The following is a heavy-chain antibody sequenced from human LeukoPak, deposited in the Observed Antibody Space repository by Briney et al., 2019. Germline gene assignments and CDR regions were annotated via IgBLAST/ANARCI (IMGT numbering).Heavy chain of an antibody. CDR2: IKQDGSEK. CDR1: GFTFSIYW. V-gene: IGHV3-7*01. D-gene: IGHD6-13*01. CDR3: ARIAPHGGRDY. Sequence: GGSLRLSCAASGFTFSIYWMSWVRQAPGKGLEWVATIKQDGSEKYYVDSVKGRFTISRDNAKNSLYLQMNSLRAEDTAVYYCARIAPHGGRDYWGQGTLVTVSS. J-gene: IGHJ4*02.